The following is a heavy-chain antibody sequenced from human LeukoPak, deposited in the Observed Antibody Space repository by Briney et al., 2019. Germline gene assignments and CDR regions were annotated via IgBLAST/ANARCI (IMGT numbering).Heavy chain of an antibody. D-gene: IGHD6-19*01. Sequence: SETLSLTCTVSGGSISSGGYYWSWIRQHPGKGLEWIGSIYYSGSTYYNPSLKSRVTITVDTSKNQFSLKLSSVTAADTAVYYRARLSSGWSRWGQGTLVTVSS. CDR3: ARLSSGWSR. J-gene: IGHJ4*02. CDR1: GGSISSGGYY. CDR2: IYYSGST. V-gene: IGHV4-39*01.